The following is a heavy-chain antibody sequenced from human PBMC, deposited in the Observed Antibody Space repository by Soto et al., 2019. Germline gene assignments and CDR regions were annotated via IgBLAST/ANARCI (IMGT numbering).Heavy chain of an antibody. CDR2: ISSSSSYI. Sequence: EVQLVESGGGLVKPGGSLRLSCAASGFTFSSYSMNWVRQAPGKGLEWVSSISSSSSYIYYADSVKGRFTISRDNAKNSLYLQMNSLRAEDTAVYYCARVRTTVTSRMQQGKYYYMDVWDKGTTVTVSS. CDR1: GFTFSSYS. D-gene: IGHD4-17*01. V-gene: IGHV3-21*01. CDR3: ARVRTTVTSRMQQGKYYYMDV. J-gene: IGHJ6*03.